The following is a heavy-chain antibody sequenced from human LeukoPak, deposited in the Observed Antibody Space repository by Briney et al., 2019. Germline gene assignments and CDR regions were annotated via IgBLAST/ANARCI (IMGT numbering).Heavy chain of an antibody. CDR2: LSGSGSSI. CDR3: AKRGYDSSTWHGLDY. CDR1: GFTFSSYA. Sequence: GGSLRLSCAASGFTFSSYAMSWVRQAAGKGLEWVSGLSGSGSSIYYADSVKGRFTISRDNSKNTLYLQMNSLRVEDTALYYCAKRGYDSSTWHGLDYWGQGTLVTVSS. J-gene: IGHJ4*02. D-gene: IGHD6-13*01. V-gene: IGHV3-23*01.